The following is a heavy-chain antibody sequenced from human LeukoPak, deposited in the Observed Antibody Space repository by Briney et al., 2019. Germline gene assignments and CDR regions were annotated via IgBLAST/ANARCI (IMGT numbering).Heavy chain of an antibody. Sequence: GGSLRLSCAASGFTFSSYAMSWVRQAPGKGLEWVSAISGSGGGTYYADSVKGRFTISRDNSKNTLYLQMNSLRAEDTAVYYCAKDRSRLYYYDSSGYPHFDYWGQGTLVTVSS. CDR2: ISGSGGGT. V-gene: IGHV3-23*01. CDR1: GFTFSSYA. CDR3: AKDRSRLYYYDSSGYPHFDY. D-gene: IGHD3-22*01. J-gene: IGHJ4*02.